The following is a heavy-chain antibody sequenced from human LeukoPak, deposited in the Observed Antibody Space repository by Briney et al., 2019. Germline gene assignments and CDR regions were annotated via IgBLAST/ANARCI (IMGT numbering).Heavy chain of an antibody. J-gene: IGHJ4*02. CDR2: TRYDESRT. CDR1: GFTFSNYG. D-gene: IGHD3-9*01. Sequence: PGGSLRLSCVASGFTFSNYGMHWVRQAPGKGLEWVAFTRYDESRTYYADSVKGRFSISRDNSKNTLYLQMNNLRPEDTAVYSCAKERQKLVPDIDYWGQGTLATVSS. CDR3: AKERQKLVPDIDY. V-gene: IGHV3-30*02.